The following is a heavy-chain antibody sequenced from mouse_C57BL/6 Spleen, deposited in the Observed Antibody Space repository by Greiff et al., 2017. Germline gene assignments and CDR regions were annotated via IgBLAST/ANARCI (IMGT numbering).Heavy chain of an antibody. CDR3: ARGRATEGYFDV. J-gene: IGHJ1*03. CDR1: GYTFTDYN. D-gene: IGHD1-1*01. CDR2: INPNNGGT. Sequence: VQLQQSGPELVKPGASVQMSCKASGYTFTDYNMHWVKQSHGKSLEWIGYINPNNGGTSYNQKFKGKATLTVNKSSSTAYMELRSLTSEDSAVYYCARGRATEGYFDVWGTGTTVTVSS. V-gene: IGHV1-22*01.